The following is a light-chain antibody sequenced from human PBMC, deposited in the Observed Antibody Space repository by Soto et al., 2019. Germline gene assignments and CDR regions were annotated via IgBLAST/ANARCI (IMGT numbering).Light chain of an antibody. Sequence: EIVMTQSPATLSVSPGERATLSCRASQSVSSNLAWYQQKPGQAPRLLIYGASTMATGIPARFIGSGSGTEFTLTISRLQSEDFGVYYCQQYNNWPPLSFGGGTKLEIK. CDR3: QQYNNWPPLS. CDR1: QSVSSN. V-gene: IGKV3-15*01. CDR2: GAS. J-gene: IGKJ4*01.